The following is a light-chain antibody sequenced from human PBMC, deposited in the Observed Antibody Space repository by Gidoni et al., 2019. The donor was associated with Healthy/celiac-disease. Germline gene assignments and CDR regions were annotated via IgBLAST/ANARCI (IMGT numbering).Light chain of an antibody. J-gene: IGKJ2*04. CDR2: GAS. V-gene: IGKV3-15*01. CDR3: QQYSNWPPCS. CDR1: PSVSSN. Sequence: ELVMTQSPATLSVSPGARATLSCRASPSVSSNLAWYQQKPGQAPRLLIYGASTRATGIPARFSGSGSGTEFTLTISSLQSEDFAVYYCQQYSNWPPCSFGQGTKLEIK.